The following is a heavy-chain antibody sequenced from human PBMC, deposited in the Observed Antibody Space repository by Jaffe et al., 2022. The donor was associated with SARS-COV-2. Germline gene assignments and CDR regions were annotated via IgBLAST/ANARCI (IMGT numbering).Heavy chain of an antibody. D-gene: IGHD3-9*01. V-gene: IGHV3-30*18. CDR1: GFTFSSYG. CDR2: ISYDGSNK. J-gene: IGHJ4*02. CDR3: AKGDYDILTGYSMDY. Sequence: QVQLVESGGGVVQPGRSLRLSCAASGFTFSSYGMHWVRQAPGKGLEWVAVISYDGSNKYYADSVKGRFTISRDNSKNTLYLQMNSLRAEDTAVYYCAKGDYDILTGYSMDYWGQGTLVTVSS.